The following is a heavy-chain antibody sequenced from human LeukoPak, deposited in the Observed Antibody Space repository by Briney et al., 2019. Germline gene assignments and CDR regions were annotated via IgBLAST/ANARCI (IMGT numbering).Heavy chain of an antibody. V-gene: IGHV3-21*04. CDR3: ARGRDYYGGYYYYMDV. J-gene: IGHJ6*03. D-gene: IGHD3-10*01. CDR1: GFTFSTYS. Sequence: PGGSLRLSCAASGFTFSTYSMNWVRQAPGKGLEWVPSISSSSYIYYADSVKGRFTISRDNAKKSVYLQMNSLRAEDTALYYCARGRDYYGGYYYYMDVWGKGTTVTVSS. CDR2: ISSSSYI.